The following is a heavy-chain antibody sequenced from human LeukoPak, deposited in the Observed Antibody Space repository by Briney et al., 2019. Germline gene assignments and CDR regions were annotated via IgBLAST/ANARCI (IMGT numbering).Heavy chain of an antibody. CDR2: IYHSGST. CDR1: GGSISSGGYS. Sequence: SETLSLTCAVSGGSISSGGYSWSWIRQPPGTGLEWIGYIYHSGSTYYNPSLKSRVTISVDRSKNQFSLKLSSVTAADTAVYYCESYYYYYGMAVWGQGTTVTVSS. J-gene: IGHJ6*02. CDR3: ESYYYYYGMAV. V-gene: IGHV4-30-2*01.